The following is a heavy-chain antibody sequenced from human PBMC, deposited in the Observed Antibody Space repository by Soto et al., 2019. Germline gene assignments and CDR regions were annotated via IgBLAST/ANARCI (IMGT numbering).Heavy chain of an antibody. D-gene: IGHD6-19*01. V-gene: IGHV1-46*01. CDR2: FNPSGLST. CDR1: GSITNHH. CDR3: AKVTHRGPIPVAGPLGS. Sequence: QVHLVQSGAEVKKPGASVNISCQASGSITNHHMHWVRQAPGQGLEWMGIFNPSGLSTTYAQKFQGRVTILRDTSTSTVYMELSSLTSEDTAVYFCAKVTHRGPIPVAGPLGSWGQGTLLIVSS. J-gene: IGHJ4*02.